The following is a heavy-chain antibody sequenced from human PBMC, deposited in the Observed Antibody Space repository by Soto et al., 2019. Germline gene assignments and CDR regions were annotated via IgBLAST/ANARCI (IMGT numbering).Heavy chain of an antibody. CDR1: GGSFSGYY. CDR2: INHSGST. J-gene: IGHJ5*02. CDR3: VRGVNLRTIFGGGYTGRDYGCFDP. V-gene: IGHV4-34*01. Sequence: QVQLQQWGAGLLKPSETLSLTCAVYGGSFSGYYWSWIRQPPGKGLEWIGEINHSGSTNYNPSLKRRVTVAVDKSKHQFSVKLSSVTAAGTAVYYCVRGVNLRTIFGGGYTGRDYGCFDPWDQGSLVIVSS. D-gene: IGHD3-3*01.